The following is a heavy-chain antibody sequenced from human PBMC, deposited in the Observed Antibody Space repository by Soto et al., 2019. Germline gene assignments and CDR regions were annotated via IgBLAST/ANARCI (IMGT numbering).Heavy chain of an antibody. CDR1: GGSVISSSW. CDR3: ARGSSFRGDFDI. D-gene: IGHD2-21*01. J-gene: IGHJ3*02. V-gene: IGHV4-4*02. Sequence: PSETLSLTCGVSGGSVISSSWWTWTRQSPGKGLEWIGEIYHAGSPNYNPSFQSRISISLDKSKNTFSLRLTSVTAADAAIYYCARGSSFRGDFDIWGQGTTVTVSS. CDR2: IYHAGSP.